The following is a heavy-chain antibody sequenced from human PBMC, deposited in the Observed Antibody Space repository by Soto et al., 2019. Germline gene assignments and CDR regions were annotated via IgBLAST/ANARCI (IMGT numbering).Heavy chain of an antibody. CDR1: GFTFSNAL. Sequence: GSLRLSCSASGFTFSNALMSWVRQSPVKGLEWVGRIKSKTDGGTTDYAAPVKGRFTISRDDSKNTLYLQMNSLKTEDTAVYYWPNPAPYYCGQRTPGTVSS. CDR3: PNPAPYY. CDR2: IKSKTDGGTT. J-gene: IGHJ4*02. V-gene: IGHV3-15*01.